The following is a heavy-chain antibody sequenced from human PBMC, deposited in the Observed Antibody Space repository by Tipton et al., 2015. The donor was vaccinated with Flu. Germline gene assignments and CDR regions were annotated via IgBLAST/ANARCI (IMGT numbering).Heavy chain of an antibody. CDR2: IYRSGST. V-gene: IGHV4-61*02. CDR1: GGSISSGSYY. Sequence: LRLSCTVSGGSISSGSYYWSWIRQPAGKGPEWSGRIYRSGSTNYNPSLKSRATISVDTSKNQFSLKLTSVTAADTAEYYCAGVVAVAGAQYWYFDLWGRGTLVTFSS. J-gene: IGHJ2*01. D-gene: IGHD6-19*01. CDR3: AGVVAVAGAQYWYFDL.